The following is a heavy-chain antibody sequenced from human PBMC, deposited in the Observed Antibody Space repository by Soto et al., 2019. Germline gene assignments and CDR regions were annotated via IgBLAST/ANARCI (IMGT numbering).Heavy chain of an antibody. CDR1: CYSISWTDYY. V-gene: IGHV4-31*02. J-gene: IGHJ3*02. Sequence: CYSISWTDYYWPWIRQHSTKSLEWIGNIYFRWNTYYRPTLESRLTISVDTSKNQFSLKLTSVTAADTAVYYCAREGGSYDSGGYLIRGAFDIWGQGTMVS. CDR3: AREGGSYDSGGYLIRGAFDI. D-gene: IGHD3-22*01. CDR2: IYFRWNT.